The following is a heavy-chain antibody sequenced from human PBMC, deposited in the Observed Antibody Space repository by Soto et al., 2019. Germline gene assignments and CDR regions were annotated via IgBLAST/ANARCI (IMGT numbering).Heavy chain of an antibody. D-gene: IGHD4-4*01. V-gene: IGHV3-15*01. CDR3: TTDDDYSNYGGFDY. J-gene: IGHJ4*02. CDR2: IKSKTDGGTT. Sequence: GGSLRLSCAASGFTFSNAWMSWVRQAPGKGLEWVGRIKSKTDGGTTDYAAPVKGRFTISRDDSKNTLYLQMNSLKTEDTAVYYCTTDDDYSNYGGFDYWGQGTLVTASS. CDR1: GFTFSNAW.